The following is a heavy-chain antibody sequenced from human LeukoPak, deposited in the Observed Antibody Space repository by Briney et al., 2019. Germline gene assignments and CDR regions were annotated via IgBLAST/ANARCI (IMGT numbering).Heavy chain of an antibody. CDR3: AKGGEMATIFGAFDI. D-gene: IGHD5-24*01. Sequence: GGSLRPSCAASGFTFSSYAMSWVRQAPGKGLEWVSAISGSGGSTYYADSVKGRFTISRDNSKNTLYLQMNSLRAEDTAVYYCAKGGEMATIFGAFDIWGQGTMVTVSS. J-gene: IGHJ3*02. CDR2: ISGSGGST. CDR1: GFTFSSYA. V-gene: IGHV3-23*01.